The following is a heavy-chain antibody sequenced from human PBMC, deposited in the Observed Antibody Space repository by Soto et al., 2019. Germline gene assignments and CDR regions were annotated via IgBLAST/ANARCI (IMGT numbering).Heavy chain of an antibody. V-gene: IGHV3-23*01. CDR1: GSTFISYA. CDR2: ISGSGGST. D-gene: IGHD2-15*01. J-gene: IGHJ6*04. CDR3: ASGGSIYGMDV. Sequence: GGSLRLSCAASGSTFISYAMSWVRQAPGKGLEWVSAISGSGGSTYYADSGKGRFTISRDNSKNGLYLQMHRHRSEETAADYFASGGSIYGMDVWGKGSTVTVSS.